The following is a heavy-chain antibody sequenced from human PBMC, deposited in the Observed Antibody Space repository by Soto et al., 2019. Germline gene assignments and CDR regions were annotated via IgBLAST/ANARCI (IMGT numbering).Heavy chain of an antibody. J-gene: IGHJ5*02. V-gene: IGHV4-34*01. CDR2: INHSGST. CDR3: ARGGPYDILTGYYRVNNWFDP. CDR1: GGSFSGYY. D-gene: IGHD3-9*01. Sequence: QVQLQQWGAGLLKPSETLSLTCAVYGGSFSGYYWSWIRQPPGKGLEWIGEINHSGSTNYNPSLKSRVTISVDTSKNQFSLKLSSVTAADTAVYYCARGGPYDILTGYYRVNNWFDPWGQGTLVTVSS.